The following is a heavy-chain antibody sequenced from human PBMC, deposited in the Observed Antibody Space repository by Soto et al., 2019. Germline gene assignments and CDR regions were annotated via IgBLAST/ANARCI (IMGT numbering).Heavy chain of an antibody. V-gene: IGHV3-7*01. CDR2: IKEDGSEK. Sequence: HPGGSLRLSCAASGFDFSTYWMGWVRQAPGKGLEWVANIKEDGSEKHYVDSLKGRFTISRDNAENSLYLQVNSLRAEDTAVYSCARTKGAVAFDMWGQGTLVTVSS. D-gene: IGHD3-16*01. J-gene: IGHJ3*02. CDR3: ARTKGAVAFDM. CDR1: GFDFSTYW.